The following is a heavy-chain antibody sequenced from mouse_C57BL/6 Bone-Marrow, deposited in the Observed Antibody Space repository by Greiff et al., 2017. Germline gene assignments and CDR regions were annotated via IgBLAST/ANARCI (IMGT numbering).Heavy chain of an antibody. CDR2: ISGGGGNT. J-gene: IGHJ1*03. Sequence: EVKLVESGGGLVKPGGSLKLSCAASGFNFSSYTVSWVRQTPEKRLQWVAAISGGGGNTYSPDSVQGRFTISRDNDKHILYLQMSSLRSEDTAFYYWSRHVTTVLATKYFDVWGTGTTVTVSS. V-gene: IGHV5-9*01. CDR3: SRHVTTVLATKYFDV. D-gene: IGHD1-1*01. CDR1: GFNFSSYT.